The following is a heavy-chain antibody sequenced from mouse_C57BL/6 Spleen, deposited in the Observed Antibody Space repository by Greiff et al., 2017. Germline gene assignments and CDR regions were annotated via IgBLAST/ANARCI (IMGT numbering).Heavy chain of an antibody. CDR3: ARLEDCYYEGYAMDY. Sequence: QVQLQQPGAELVKPGASVKMSCKASGYTFTSYWITWVKQRPGQGLEWIGDIYPGSGSTNYNEKFTSKATLTVDTSSSTAYMQLSSLTSEDSAVYYCARLEDCYYEGYAMDYWGQGTSVTVSS. D-gene: IGHD2-3*01. J-gene: IGHJ4*01. CDR1: GYTFTSYW. V-gene: IGHV1-55*01. CDR2: IYPGSGST.